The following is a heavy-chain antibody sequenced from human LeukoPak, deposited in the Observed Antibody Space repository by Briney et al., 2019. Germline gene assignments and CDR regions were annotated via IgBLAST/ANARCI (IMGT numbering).Heavy chain of an antibody. V-gene: IGHV4-59*01. CDR1: GDSFRSYY. CDR2: IYYSGST. J-gene: IGHJ5*01. Sequence: SETLSLTCNVSGDSFRSYYWSWIRQPPGKGLEWIGYIYYSGSTNYNPSLKSRVTISVDTSKNQFSLKLNSVTAADTAVYYCARGRNLEWFDYWGQGTLVTVSS. D-gene: IGHD3-3*01. CDR3: ARGRNLEWFDY.